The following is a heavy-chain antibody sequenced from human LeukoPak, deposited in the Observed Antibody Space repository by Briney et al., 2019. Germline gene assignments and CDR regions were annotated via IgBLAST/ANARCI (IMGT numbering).Heavy chain of an antibody. Sequence: GGSLRLSCAASGFSFNNYAMNWVRQAPGKGLEWVSTISGFGGSTYYADSVKGRFTTSRDNSKNTVDLQMNSLRAEDTAVYYCAKDTEFHFDYWGQGTLATVSS. CDR2: ISGFGGST. J-gene: IGHJ4*02. CDR1: GFSFNNYA. V-gene: IGHV3-23*01. D-gene: IGHD2-8*02. CDR3: AKDTEFHFDY.